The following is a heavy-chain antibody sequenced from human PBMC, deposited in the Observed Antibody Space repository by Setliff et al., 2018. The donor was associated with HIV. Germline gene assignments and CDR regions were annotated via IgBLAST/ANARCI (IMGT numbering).Heavy chain of an antibody. CDR1: RYSFTSYW. CDR2: IYPGDSDT. D-gene: IGHD6-6*01. V-gene: IGHV5-51*01. Sequence: PGESLKISCKGSRYSFTSYWIAWVRQMPGKGLEWMGIIYPGDSDTRYSPSFQGQVTISADKSISTAYLQWSSLKASDTAMYYCARQRSIAARPNSAFDIWGQGTMVTVS. J-gene: IGHJ3*02. CDR3: ARQRSIAARPNSAFDI.